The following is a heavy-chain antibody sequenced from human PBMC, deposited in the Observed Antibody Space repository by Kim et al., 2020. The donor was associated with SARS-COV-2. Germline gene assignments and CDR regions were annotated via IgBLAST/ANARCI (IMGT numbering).Heavy chain of an antibody. D-gene: IGHD3-9*01. Sequence: SETLSLTCTVSGGSISSGGYYWIWNRQHPGQGLEWIGYIYYSGSTYYNPSLKSRVTISVDTSKNQFSLKLSSVTAADTAVYYCARVPRAYYDILTGYYAFDIWGQGTMVTVSS. CDR1: GGSISSGGYY. J-gene: IGHJ3*02. CDR2: IYYSGST. V-gene: IGHV4-31*03. CDR3: ARVPRAYYDILTGYYAFDI.